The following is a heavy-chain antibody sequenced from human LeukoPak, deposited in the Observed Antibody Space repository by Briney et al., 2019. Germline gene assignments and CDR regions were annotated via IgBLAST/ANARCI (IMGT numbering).Heavy chain of an antibody. CDR1: GFTFSSYA. CDR2: ISYDGSNK. Sequence: GGSLRLSCAASGFTFSSYAMHWVRQAPGKGLEWVAVISYDGSNKYYADSVKGRFTISRDNSKNTLYLQMNSLRAEDTAVYYCAKGVFRSGWFVFDYWGQGTLVTVSS. J-gene: IGHJ4*02. D-gene: IGHD6-19*01. V-gene: IGHV3-30*04. CDR3: AKGVFRSGWFVFDY.